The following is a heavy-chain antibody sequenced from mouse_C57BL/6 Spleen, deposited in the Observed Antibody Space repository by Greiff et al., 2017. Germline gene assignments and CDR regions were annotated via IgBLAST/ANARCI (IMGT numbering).Heavy chain of an antibody. CDR1: GFTFKDYD. CDR3: TALGGRGVGY. CDR2: IDPENGVT. J-gene: IGHJ2*01. Sequence: EVQLQQSGAELVRPGASVKLSCTASGFTFKDYDMHWVKQRPEQGLEWIGWIDPENGVTEYASKVQGKATITADTSSNTAYLQLSSLTSEDTAVYYGTALGGRGVGYWGQGTTLTVST. V-gene: IGHV14-4*01. D-gene: IGHD1-1*02.